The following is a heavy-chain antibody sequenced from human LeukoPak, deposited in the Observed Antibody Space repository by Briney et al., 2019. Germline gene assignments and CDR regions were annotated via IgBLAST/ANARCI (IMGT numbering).Heavy chain of an antibody. CDR1: RYTFTSYD. V-gene: IGHV1-8*02. CDR3: ARGPRYSSSWYLGDTPGDY. Sequence: GASVKVSCKASRYTFTSYDINWVRQATGQGLEWMGWMNPNSGNTGYAQKFQGRVTMTRNTSISTAYMELSSLRSEDTAVYYCARGPRYSSSWYLGDTPGDYWGQGTLVTVSS. CDR2: MNPNSGNT. D-gene: IGHD6-13*01. J-gene: IGHJ4*02.